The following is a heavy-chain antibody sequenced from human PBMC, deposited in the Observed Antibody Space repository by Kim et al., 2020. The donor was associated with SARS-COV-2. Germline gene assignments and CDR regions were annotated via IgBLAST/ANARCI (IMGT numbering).Heavy chain of an antibody. CDR3: ARAAWEQLIYFDY. D-gene: IGHD1-26*01. Sequence: YNPTLKSRVTMSVDTSKNQFSLKLSSVTAADTAVYYCARAAWEQLIYFDYWGQGTLVTVSS. V-gene: IGHV4-34*01. J-gene: IGHJ4*02.